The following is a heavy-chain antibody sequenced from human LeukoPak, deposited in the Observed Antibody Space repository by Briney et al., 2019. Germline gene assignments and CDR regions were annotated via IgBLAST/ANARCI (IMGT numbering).Heavy chain of an antibody. V-gene: IGHV4-59*12. CDR2: MYYSGSS. CDR3: ARRRLRKAFDI. CDR1: GGSIRGYY. Sequence: SETLTLTCTVSGGSIRGYYWSWIRQPPGKGLEWIGYMYYSGSSKYNPYLKSRVTISVDTSKNQFSLKLSSVTAADTAVYYCARRRLRKAFDIWGQGTMVTVSS. D-gene: IGHD5/OR15-5a*01. J-gene: IGHJ3*02.